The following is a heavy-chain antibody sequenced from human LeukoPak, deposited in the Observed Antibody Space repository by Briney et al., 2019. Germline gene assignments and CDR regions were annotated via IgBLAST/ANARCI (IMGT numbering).Heavy chain of an antibody. CDR2: ISAYNGNT. CDR3: AREGGWFGELLTTIDY. V-gene: IGHV1-18*04. J-gene: IGHJ4*02. Sequence: ASVKVSCKASGFTFTSYGISWVRQAPGQGLEWMGWISAYNGNTNYAQKLQGRVTMTTDTSTSTAYMELRSLRSDDTAVYYCAREGGWFGELLTTIDYWGQGTLVTVSS. D-gene: IGHD3-10*01. CDR1: GFTFTSYG.